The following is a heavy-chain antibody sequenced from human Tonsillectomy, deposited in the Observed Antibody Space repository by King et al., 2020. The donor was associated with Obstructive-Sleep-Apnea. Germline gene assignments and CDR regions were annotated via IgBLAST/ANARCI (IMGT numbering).Heavy chain of an antibody. V-gene: IGHV4-59*08. J-gene: IGHJ6*02. CDR2: IYYVGST. D-gene: IGHD1-26*01. Sequence: VQLQESGPGLVKPSETLSLTCTVSGGSISSYYWSWIRQPPGKGLEWIGSIYYVGSTNYNPSLNSRVTISVDTSKNQFSLKLSSVTAADTAVYYCARSGSGMDVWGQGTTVTVSS. CDR1: GGSISSYY. CDR3: ARSGSGMDV.